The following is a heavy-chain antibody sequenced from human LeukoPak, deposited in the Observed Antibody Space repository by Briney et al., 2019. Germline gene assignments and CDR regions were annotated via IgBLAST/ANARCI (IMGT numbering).Heavy chain of an antibody. CDR2: IYHSGST. CDR1: VYSIARVYY. Sequence: SETCSFTAIVSVYSIARVYYWAWIGHPPGKGLEWIGSIYHSGSTYYNPSLKSRVTISIDTSKSQFSLNLSSVTAADTAVYFCARDPDYYDPGYWGQGTLVTVSS. CDR3: ARDPDYYDPGY. D-gene: IGHD3-22*01. J-gene: IGHJ4*02. V-gene: IGHV4-38-2*02.